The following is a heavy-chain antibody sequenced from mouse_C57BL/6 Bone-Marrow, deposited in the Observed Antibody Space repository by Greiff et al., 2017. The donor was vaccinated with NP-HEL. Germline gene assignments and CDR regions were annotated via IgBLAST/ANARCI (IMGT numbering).Heavy chain of an antibody. V-gene: IGHV1-64*01. CDR2: IHPNSGST. J-gene: IGHJ2*01. Sequence: VQLQQSGAELVKPGASVKLSCKASGYTFTSYWMHWVKQRPGQGLEWIGMIHPNSGSTNYNEKFKSKATLTVDKSSSTAYMQLSSLTSEDSAVYYCARVSSLALDYWGQGTTLTVSS. CDR3: ARVSSLALDY. CDR1: GYTFTSYW. D-gene: IGHD1-1*01.